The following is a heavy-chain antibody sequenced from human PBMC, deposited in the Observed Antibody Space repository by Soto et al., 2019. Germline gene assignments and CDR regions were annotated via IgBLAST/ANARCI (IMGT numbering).Heavy chain of an antibody. D-gene: IGHD3-10*01. CDR1: GGSIGDHC. CDR3: ARNSGPEY. CDR2: ISYSGST. J-gene: IGHJ4*02. V-gene: IGHV4-59*11. Sequence: SEILSLTYTVAGGSIGDHCGSWIRQHPGKGLEWIGYISYSGSTNYNPSLKSRVTISVDTSKNQFSLKLSSVTAADTAVYYCARNSGPEYWGQGTLVTVSS.